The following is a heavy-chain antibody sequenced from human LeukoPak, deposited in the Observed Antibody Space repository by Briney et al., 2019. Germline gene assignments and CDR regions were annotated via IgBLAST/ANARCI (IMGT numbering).Heavy chain of an antibody. CDR3: TTELSSILDKFH. Sequence: GGSLRLSCVVSGFTFSSYGMHWVRQAPGKGLEWVAVISDDGSSKSYVDSVKGRFTISRDNPKNTLYLQMNSLKTEDTAVYYCTTELSSILDKFHWGQGTLVTVSS. CDR2: ISDDGSSK. CDR1: GFTFSSYG. J-gene: IGHJ4*02. V-gene: IGHV3-33*05. D-gene: IGHD2/OR15-2a*01.